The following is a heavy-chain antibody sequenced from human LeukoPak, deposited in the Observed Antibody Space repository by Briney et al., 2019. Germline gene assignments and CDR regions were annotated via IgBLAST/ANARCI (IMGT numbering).Heavy chain of an antibody. CDR2: IYPVDSDT. Sequence: GESLKISCKGSGYSFTSYWIGWVRQMPGKGREWMGIIYPVDSDTRYSPSFQGKVTISADKSISTAYLQWSSLKASDTAMYYCARHRAREMATSNAFDIWGQGTMVTVSS. CDR3: ARHRAREMATSNAFDI. J-gene: IGHJ3*02. V-gene: IGHV5-51*01. CDR1: GYSFTSYW. D-gene: IGHD5-24*01.